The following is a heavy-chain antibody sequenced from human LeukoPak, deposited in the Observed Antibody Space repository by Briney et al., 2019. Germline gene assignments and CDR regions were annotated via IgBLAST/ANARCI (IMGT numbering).Heavy chain of an antibody. CDR3: ARMHCSSTSCYEELIDY. D-gene: IGHD2-2*01. CDR1: GYTFTSYA. CDR2: INTNTGNP. J-gene: IGHJ4*02. Sequence: ASVKVSCKASGYTFTSYAMNWVRQAPGQGLEWMGWINTNTGNPTYAQGFTGRFVFSLDTSVSTAYLQISSLKAEDTAVYYCARMHCSSTSCYEELIDYWGQGTLVTVSS. V-gene: IGHV7-4-1*02.